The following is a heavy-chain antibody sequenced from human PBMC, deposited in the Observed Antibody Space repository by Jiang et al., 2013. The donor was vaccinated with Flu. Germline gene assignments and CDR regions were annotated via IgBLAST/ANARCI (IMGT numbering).Heavy chain of an antibody. J-gene: IGHJ6*02. CDR3: AREKNSDSSSSSFFYYYYGMDV. Sequence: SGAEVKKPGSSVKVSCKASGGTFSSYAISWVRQAPGQGLEWMGGIIPIFGTANYAQKFQGRVTITADESTSTAYMELSSLRSEDTAVYYCAREKNSDSSSSSFFYYYYGMDVWGQGTTVTVSS. D-gene: IGHD6-6*01. CDR1: GGTFSSYA. V-gene: IGHV1-69*01. CDR2: IIPIFGTA.